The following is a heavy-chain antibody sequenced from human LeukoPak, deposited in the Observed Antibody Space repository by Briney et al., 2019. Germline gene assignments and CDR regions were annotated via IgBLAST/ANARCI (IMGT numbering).Heavy chain of an antibody. CDR3: TRTRVTSIAAGYYYYGMDA. CDR2: IIPMFGTA. V-gene: IGHV1-69*13. Sequence: GASVKVSCKASGGTFSSYAISWVRQAPGQGLEWMGGIIPMFGTANYAQKFQGRITISADESTRTAYMELSSLTSEDMAVYYCTRTRVTSIAAGYYYYGMDAWGQGTTVTVSS. CDR1: GGTFSSYA. D-gene: IGHD6-13*01. J-gene: IGHJ6*02.